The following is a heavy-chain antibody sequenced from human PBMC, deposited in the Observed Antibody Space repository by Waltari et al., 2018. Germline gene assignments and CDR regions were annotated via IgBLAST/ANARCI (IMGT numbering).Heavy chain of an antibody. Sequence: QLQLQESGPGLVKPSETLSLTCTVSGGSFSSSTYYWPWIRQPPGKGLEWIANVIYSGRTYYNPSLKSRVTISVDTSKKSFSLKLGSVTAADTAFYYCARSYGDYGWFDPWGQGTPVIVSS. CDR3: ARSYGDYGWFDP. D-gene: IGHD4-17*01. CDR1: GGSFSSSTYY. CDR2: VIYSGRT. V-gene: IGHV4-39*07. J-gene: IGHJ5*02.